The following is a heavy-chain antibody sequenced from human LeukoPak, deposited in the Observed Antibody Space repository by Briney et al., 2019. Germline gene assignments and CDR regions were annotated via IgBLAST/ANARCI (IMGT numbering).Heavy chain of an antibody. V-gene: IGHV4-4*07. D-gene: IGHD3-3*01. CDR1: GGSVSFYY. Sequence: MTSETLSLTCSVSGGSVSFYYWTWIRQSAGKGLEWIGRVYAGGNSNYNPSLKSRTTLSIDTSKNEFSLMLTSVTAADTAIYYCARDSRYHDFWSGYIDYWGQGILVTVSS. CDR3: ARDSRYHDFWSGYIDY. J-gene: IGHJ4*02. CDR2: VYAGGNS.